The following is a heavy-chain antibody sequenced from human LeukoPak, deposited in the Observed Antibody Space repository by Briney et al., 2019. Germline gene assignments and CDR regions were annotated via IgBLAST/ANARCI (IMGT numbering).Heavy chain of an antibody. CDR3: ARGAHRSVGARQYYYYYMDV. CDR1: GYTFTSYG. CDR2: INPSGGST. Sequence: GASVKVSCKASGYTFTSYGISWVRQAPGQGLEWMGIINPSGGSTSYAQKFQGRVTMTRDTSTSTVYMELSSLRSEDTAVYYCARGAHRSVGARQYYYYYMDVWGKGTTVTISS. V-gene: IGHV1-46*01. D-gene: IGHD1-26*01. J-gene: IGHJ6*03.